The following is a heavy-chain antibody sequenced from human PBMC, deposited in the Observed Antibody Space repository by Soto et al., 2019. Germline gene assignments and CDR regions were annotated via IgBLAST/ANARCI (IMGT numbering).Heavy chain of an antibody. CDR1: GGSLSGYQ. V-gene: IGHV4-34*01. CDR2: INDSGNI. CDR3: ARGLILWFGELSRRGGYYYYMDV. D-gene: IGHD3-10*01. J-gene: IGHJ6*03. Sequence: QVQLQQWGAGLLKPSETLSLTCAVYGGSLSGYQWSWIRQTPGKGLEWIGEINDSGNINYNPSLTSRVTTFLDTPRKQISLKMSAVTTAASAVYYCARGLILWFGELSRRGGYYYYMDVWGKGTTVAVSS.